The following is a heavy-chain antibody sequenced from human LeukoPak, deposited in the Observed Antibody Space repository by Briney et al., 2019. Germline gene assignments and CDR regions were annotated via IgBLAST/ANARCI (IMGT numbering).Heavy chain of an antibody. D-gene: IGHD1-26*01. Sequence: PGGSLRLSCVASEFLFSSYAMHWVRQARGRGVDGVAFISNEGSEKHYADSVKGRFTISRDNSKNPLYLQMNSLRLEDTAVSYCARDWAREDRCMDVWGKGTTLTVST. V-gene: IGHV3-30*04. J-gene: IGHJ6*04. CDR3: ARDWAREDRCMDV. CDR2: ISNEGSEK. CDR1: EFLFSSYA.